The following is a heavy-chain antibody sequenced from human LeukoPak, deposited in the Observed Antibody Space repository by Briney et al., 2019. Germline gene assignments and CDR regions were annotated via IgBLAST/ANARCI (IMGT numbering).Heavy chain of an antibody. J-gene: IGHJ6*02. V-gene: IGHV4-59*12. CDR1: GGSISPYY. Sequence: SETLSLTCTVSGGSISPYYWSWIRQPPGKGLEYIGYIYYSGSTDYNPSLKSRVTMSVDTSKNQFSLKLSSVTAADTAVYYCARGAPVRQVYYYYGMDVWGQGTTVTVSS. CDR2: IYYSGST. CDR3: ARGAPVRQVYYYYGMDV. D-gene: IGHD3-10*01.